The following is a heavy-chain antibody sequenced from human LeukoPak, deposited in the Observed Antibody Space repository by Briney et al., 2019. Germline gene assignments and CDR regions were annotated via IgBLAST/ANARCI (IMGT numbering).Heavy chain of an antibody. J-gene: IGHJ5*02. Sequence: GGSLRLPCAASGFTFSSYAMSWVRQAPGKGLEWVSAISGSGGSTYYADSVKGRFTISRDNSKNTLYLQMNSLRAEDTAVYYCAKDNIAAAAPNWFDPWGQGTLVTVSS. CDR1: GFTFSSYA. CDR2: ISGSGGST. CDR3: AKDNIAAAAPNWFDP. D-gene: IGHD6-13*01. V-gene: IGHV3-23*01.